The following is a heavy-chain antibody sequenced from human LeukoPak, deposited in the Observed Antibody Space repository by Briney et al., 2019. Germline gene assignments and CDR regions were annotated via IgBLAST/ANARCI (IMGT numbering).Heavy chain of an antibody. D-gene: IGHD2-2*02. Sequence: SETLSLTCTVPGGSISSYYWSWIRQPPGKGLEWIGYIYYSGSTNYNPSLKSRVTILVDTSKNQFSLKLSSVTAADTAVYCCARVMCSTSCYINPWGQGTLVTVSS. CDR2: IYYSGST. V-gene: IGHV4-59*01. CDR1: GGSISSYY. CDR3: ARVMCSTSCYINP. J-gene: IGHJ5*02.